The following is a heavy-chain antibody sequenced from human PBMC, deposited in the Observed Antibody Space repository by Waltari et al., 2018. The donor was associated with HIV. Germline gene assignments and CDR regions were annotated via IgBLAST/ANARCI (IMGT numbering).Heavy chain of an antibody. CDR1: GFDFKSYW. V-gene: IGHV3-15*01. CDR2: IKSKQSGGTV. CDR3: TTGSSGAEDY. Sequence: EVQLVESGAGLVKPEESLRVSCAASGFDFKSYWMSWFRQAPEKGLEWVGRIKSKQSGGTVDYAAPVKGRFTISRDDSKNMMYLQMDSLESEDTAVYYCTTGSSGAEDYWGQGTLVTVSS. J-gene: IGHJ4*02. D-gene: IGHD3-22*01.